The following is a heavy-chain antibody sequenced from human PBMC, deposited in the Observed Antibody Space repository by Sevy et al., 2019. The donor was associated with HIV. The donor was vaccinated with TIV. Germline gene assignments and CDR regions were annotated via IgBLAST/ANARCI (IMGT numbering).Heavy chain of an antibody. CDR2: INSVAQTL. CDR1: GFNFSTYE. J-gene: IGHJ4*02. V-gene: IGHV3-48*03. Sequence: GGSLRLSCIASGFNFSTYEMNWVRQAPGKGLQWLSYINSVAQTLYYADSVKGRFTISRDNSKNSLYLQMNSLKVENTCIYYCVRDRQRHYSGSRPPPLWGQGTLVTVSS. D-gene: IGHD1-26*01. CDR3: VRDRQRHYSGSRPPPL.